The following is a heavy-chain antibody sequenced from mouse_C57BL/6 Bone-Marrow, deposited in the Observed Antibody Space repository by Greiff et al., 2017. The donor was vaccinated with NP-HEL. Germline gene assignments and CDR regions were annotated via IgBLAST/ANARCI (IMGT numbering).Heavy chain of an antibody. Sequence: QVQLQQSGAELAKPGASVKLSCKASGYTFTSYWMHWVKQRPGQGLEWIGYINPSSGYTKYNQKFKDKATLTADKSSSTAYMQLSSLTYEDSAVYYCARSKITAVVGGGYAMDYWGQGTSVTVSS. CDR3: ARSKITAVVGGGYAMDY. CDR1: GYTFTSYW. J-gene: IGHJ4*01. D-gene: IGHD1-1*01. V-gene: IGHV1-7*01. CDR2: INPSSGYT.